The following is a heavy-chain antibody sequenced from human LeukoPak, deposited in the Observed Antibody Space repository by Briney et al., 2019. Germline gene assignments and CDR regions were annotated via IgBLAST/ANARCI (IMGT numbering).Heavy chain of an antibody. J-gene: IGHJ5*02. V-gene: IGHV1-18*01. CDR1: GYTFTSNG. Sequence: ASVKVSCKAAGYTFTSNGISWVRQAPGQGLEWMGWISAYNGNTNYAQKLQGRVTMTTDTSTSTAYMELRSLRSDDTAVYYCAKRRGSPNWFDPWGQGTLVTVSS. CDR3: AKRRGSPNWFDP. CDR2: ISAYNGNT. D-gene: IGHD6-13*01.